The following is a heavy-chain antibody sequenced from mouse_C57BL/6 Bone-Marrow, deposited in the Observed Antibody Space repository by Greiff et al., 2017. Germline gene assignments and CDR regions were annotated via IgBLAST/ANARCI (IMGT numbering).Heavy chain of an antibody. CDR3: VSDDGYSFAY. V-gene: IGHV1-54*01. CDR2: INPGSGGT. J-gene: IGHJ3*01. CDR1: GYAFTHYL. D-gene: IGHD2-3*01. Sequence: QVQLQQSGAELVRPGTSVQVSCKASGYAFTHYLIEWVKQRPGQGLEWIGVINPGSGGTNYNEKFTGKATLTVDKYISTAYMQLSSLTSEASAVYFCVSDDGYSFAYGVQGNLVTVSA.